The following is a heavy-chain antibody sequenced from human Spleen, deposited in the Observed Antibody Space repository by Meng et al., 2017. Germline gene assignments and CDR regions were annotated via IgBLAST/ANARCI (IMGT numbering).Heavy chain of an antibody. Sequence: GGSLRLSCAASGFIFSSYWMSWVRQAPGKGLEWVANIKQDGSEKYYVDSVKGRFTISRDNAKNSLYLQMNSLRAEDTAVYYCARELGVVVIIEYYFDYWGQGTLVTVSS. CDR3: ARELGVVVIIEYYFDY. CDR2: IKQDGSEK. J-gene: IGHJ4*02. CDR1: GFIFSSYW. V-gene: IGHV3-7*01. D-gene: IGHD3-22*01.